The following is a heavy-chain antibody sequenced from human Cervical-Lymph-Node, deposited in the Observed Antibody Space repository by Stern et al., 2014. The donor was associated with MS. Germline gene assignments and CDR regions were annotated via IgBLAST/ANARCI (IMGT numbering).Heavy chain of an antibody. CDR2: FYYSWST. J-gene: IGHJ4*02. D-gene: IGHD1-14*01. V-gene: IGHV4-31*03. Sequence: QLRLQESGPELEKPSHAMSLTCTVTGVSIRRGAYYWSWRRQHPRKELVWIGYFYYSWSTYYNPSLKSRVTKSVDTSKNQFSLKLSSVTAADTAVYYCARAGLPGWYWGQGTLVTVSS. CDR1: GVSIRRGAYY. CDR3: ARAGLPGWY.